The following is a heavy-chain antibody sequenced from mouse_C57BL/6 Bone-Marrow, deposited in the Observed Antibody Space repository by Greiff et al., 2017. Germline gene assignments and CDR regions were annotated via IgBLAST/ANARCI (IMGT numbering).Heavy chain of an antibody. CDR3: AREGFDY. CDR2: ISSGGSYT. Sequence: DVQLVESGGDLVKPGGSLTLSCAASGFTFSSYGMSWVRQTPDKRLEWVATISSGGSYTYYPDSVKGRFTISRDKAKNTLYLQMSSLRSEDTAMYYCAREGFDYWGQGTTLTVSS. J-gene: IGHJ2*01. CDR1: GFTFSSYG. V-gene: IGHV5-6*01.